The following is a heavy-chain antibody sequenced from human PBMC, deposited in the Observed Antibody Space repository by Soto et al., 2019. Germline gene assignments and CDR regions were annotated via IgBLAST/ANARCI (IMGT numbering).Heavy chain of an antibody. CDR3: ARGVAAGTYRPPNYYYYYGMDV. D-gene: IGHD6-13*01. J-gene: IGHJ6*02. CDR2: INHSGST. V-gene: IGHV4-39*07. CDR1: GGSISSGGYC. Sequence: SETLSLTCTVSGGSISSGGYCWSWIRQPPGKGLEWIGEINHSGSTNYNPSLKSRVTISVDTSKNQFSLKLSSVTAADTAVYYCARGVAAGTYRPPNYYYYYGMDVWGRGPTVTVSS.